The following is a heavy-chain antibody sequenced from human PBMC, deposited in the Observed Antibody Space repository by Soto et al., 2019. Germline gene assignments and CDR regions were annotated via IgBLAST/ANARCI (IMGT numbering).Heavy chain of an antibody. J-gene: IGHJ6*02. CDR2: IKSKTDGGTT. CDR1: GFTFSNAW. CDR3: TTSTPDWLFLEYYYYYGMDV. V-gene: IGHV3-15*07. D-gene: IGHD3-9*01. Sequence: GGSLRLSCAASGFTFSNAWMNWVRQAPGKGLEWVGRIKSKTDGGTTDYAAPVKGRFTISRDDSKNTLYLQMNSLKTEDTAVYYCTTSTPDWLFLEYYYYYGMDVWGQGTTVTVSS.